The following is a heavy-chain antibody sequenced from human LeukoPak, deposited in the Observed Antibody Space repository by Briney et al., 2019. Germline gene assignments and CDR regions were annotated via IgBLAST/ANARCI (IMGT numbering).Heavy chain of an antibody. V-gene: IGHV3-30*02. J-gene: IGHJ1*01. Sequence: PGGSLRLSCAASGFTFSSYGMHWVRQAPGKGLEWVAFIRYDGSNKYYADSVKGRFTISRDNSKNTLYLQMNSLRAEDTAVYYCAKGEVTPALAEYFQHWGQGTLVTVSS. CDR3: AKGEVTPALAEYFQH. CDR1: GFTFSSYG. D-gene: IGHD2-2*01. CDR2: IRYDGSNK.